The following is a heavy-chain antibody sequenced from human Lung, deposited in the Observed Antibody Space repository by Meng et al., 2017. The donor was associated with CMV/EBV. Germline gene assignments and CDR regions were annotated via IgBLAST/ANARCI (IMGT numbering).Heavy chain of an antibody. Sequence: CKASGYTFTSYDINWVRQATGQGLELMGWMSPNSGNTGYAQQFQGRVTITRHTAISTAYMELSSLRSEDTAVYYCARTNYGSGGGFDYWGQGTLVPSPQ. CDR1: GYTFTSYD. J-gene: IGHJ4*02. V-gene: IGHV1-8*03. D-gene: IGHD3-10*01. CDR2: MSPNSGNT. CDR3: ARTNYGSGGGFDY.